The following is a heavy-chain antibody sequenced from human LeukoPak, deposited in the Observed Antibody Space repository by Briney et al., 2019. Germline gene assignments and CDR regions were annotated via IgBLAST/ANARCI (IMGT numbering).Heavy chain of an antibody. V-gene: IGHV3-9*03. Sequence: GRSLRLSCAASGFTFDDYAMHWVRHAPGKGLEWVSGISWNSGSIGYADSVKGRFTISRDNAKNSLYLQMNSLRAEDMALYYCARGGYYGSGPMDVWGKGTTVSVSS. CDR1: GFTFDDYA. D-gene: IGHD3-10*01. J-gene: IGHJ6*04. CDR3: ARGGYYGSGPMDV. CDR2: ISWNSGSI.